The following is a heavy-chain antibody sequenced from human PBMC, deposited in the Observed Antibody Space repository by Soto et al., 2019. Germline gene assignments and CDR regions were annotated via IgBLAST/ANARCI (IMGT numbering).Heavy chain of an antibody. CDR1: GGSFSDYY. V-gene: IGHV4-34*01. D-gene: IGHD3-9*01. J-gene: IGHJ4*02. Sequence: SDTLSLTSSVYGGSFSDYYWNWIRQPPGKGLEWIGEINDSGSTNYNPSLKSRVTISIDTSKNHFSLKLTSVTAADTAVYYCARSYHDLLTGYSYIDYWDQGTPVTVSS. CDR2: INDSGST. CDR3: ARSYHDLLTGYSYIDY.